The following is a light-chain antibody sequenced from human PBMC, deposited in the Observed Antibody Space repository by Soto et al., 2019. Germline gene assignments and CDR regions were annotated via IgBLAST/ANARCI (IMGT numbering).Light chain of an antibody. V-gene: IGKV3-15*01. CDR3: QQYNNWPPWT. J-gene: IGKJ1*01. CDR2: GAS. Sequence: EIVMTQSPATQSVSPGERATLSCRASQSVSSNLAWYQQKPGQAPRLLIYGASTRATGIPARFSGSGSGTEFTLNISSLQSEDFAVYYCQQYNNWPPWTFGQGTKVEIK. CDR1: QSVSSN.